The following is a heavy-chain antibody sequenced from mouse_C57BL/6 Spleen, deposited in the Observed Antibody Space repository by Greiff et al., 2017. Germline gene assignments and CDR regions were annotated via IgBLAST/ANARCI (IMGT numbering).Heavy chain of an antibody. D-gene: IGHD1-1*01. Sequence: QVQLQQPGAELVMPGASVKLSCKASGYTFTSYWMHWVKQRPGQGLEWIGEIDPSDSYTHYNQKFKGKSTLTVDKSSSTAYMQLSSLTSEDYAVYYCARSRAVVAPPDALDYWGQGTSVTVSS. J-gene: IGHJ4*01. CDR3: ARSRAVVAPPDALDY. CDR1: GYTFTSYW. CDR2: IDPSDSYT. V-gene: IGHV1-69*01.